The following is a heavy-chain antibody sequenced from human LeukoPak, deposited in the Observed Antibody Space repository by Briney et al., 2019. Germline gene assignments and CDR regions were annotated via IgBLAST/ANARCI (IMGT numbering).Heavy chain of an antibody. V-gene: IGHV4-59*01. Sequence: SETLSLTCTVSGGSISSYYWSWIRQSPGKGLEWIGFIYYSGGTTYNPSLKSRVTISVDTSKNQFSLRLSSVTAADTAVYYCARDGGRGYCSGGSCNWFDPWGQGTLVTVSS. CDR3: ARDGGRGYCSGGSCNWFDP. D-gene: IGHD2-15*01. CDR1: GGSISSYY. J-gene: IGHJ5*02. CDR2: IYYSGGT.